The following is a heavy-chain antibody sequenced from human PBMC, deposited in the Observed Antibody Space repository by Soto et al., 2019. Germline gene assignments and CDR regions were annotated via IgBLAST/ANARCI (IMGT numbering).Heavy chain of an antibody. CDR1: GFTFRGHG. Sequence: LRLSCAASGFTFRGHGMRWVRQAPGRGLEWVALISYDGSIKYYADSVRGRFTISRDNSKNTLYLEMNSLRAEDTAVYYCANSEYSRYKNIDVWGQGTTVTVSS. D-gene: IGHD5-18*01. J-gene: IGHJ6*02. CDR3: ANSEYSRYKNIDV. CDR2: ISYDGSIK. V-gene: IGHV3-30*18.